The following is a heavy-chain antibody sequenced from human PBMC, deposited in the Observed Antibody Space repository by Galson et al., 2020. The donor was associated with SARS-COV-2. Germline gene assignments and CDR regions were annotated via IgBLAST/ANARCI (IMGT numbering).Heavy chain of an antibody. CDR3: AKVYGSGSYHAFDI. V-gene: IGHV3-23*01. J-gene: IGHJ3*02. CDR2: ISGSGGIT. Sequence: GGSLRLSCAASRFPFSTYAMSWVRQAPGRGLEWVSAISGSGGITDYADSVKGRFTISRDNSKYTLFLQMNSLRAEDTAVYYCAKVYGSGSYHAFDIWGQGTMVTVSS. D-gene: IGHD3-10*01. CDR1: RFPFSTYA.